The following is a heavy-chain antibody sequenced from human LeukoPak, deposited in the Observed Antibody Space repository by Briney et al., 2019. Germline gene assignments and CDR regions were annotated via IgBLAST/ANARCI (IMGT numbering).Heavy chain of an antibody. J-gene: IGHJ4*02. CDR1: GFTFSSYA. V-gene: IGHV3-13*01. CDR3: ARGVRRGSGWYFDY. D-gene: IGHD6-19*01. CDR2: IGTAGDT. Sequence: PGGSLRLSCAASGFTFSSYAMSWVRQATGKGLEWVSAIGTAGDTYYPGSVKGRFTISRKNAKNSLYLQMNSLRAGDTAVYYCARGVRRGSGWYFDYWGQGTLVTVSS.